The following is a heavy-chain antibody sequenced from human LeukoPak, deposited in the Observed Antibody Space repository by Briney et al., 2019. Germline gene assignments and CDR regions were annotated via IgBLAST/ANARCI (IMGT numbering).Heavy chain of an antibody. CDR2: ISGSGGST. CDR3: AKRRGLELLYYYYMDV. V-gene: IGHV3-23*01. J-gene: IGHJ6*03. D-gene: IGHD1-7*01. Sequence: GGSLRLSCAASGFTFSSYAMTWVRQAPGKGLEWVSAISGSGGSTYYADSVKGRFTISRDNSKNTLFLQMNSLRAEDTAVYYCAKRRGLELLYYYYMDVWGKGTTVTVSS. CDR1: GFTFSSYA.